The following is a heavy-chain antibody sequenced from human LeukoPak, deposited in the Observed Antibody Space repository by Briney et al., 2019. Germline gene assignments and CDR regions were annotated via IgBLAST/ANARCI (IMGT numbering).Heavy chain of an antibody. CDR2: IYYSGST. J-gene: IGHJ5*02. CDR1: GGSISSYY. D-gene: IGHD6-13*01. CDR3: ARGGYSSSWYDNWFDP. Sequence: PETLSLTCTVSGGSISSYYWSWIRQPPAKGLEWIGYIYYSGSTNYNPSLKSRVTISVDTSKNQFSLKLSSVTAADTAVYYCARGGYSSSWYDNWFDPWGQGTLVTVSS. V-gene: IGHV4-59*01.